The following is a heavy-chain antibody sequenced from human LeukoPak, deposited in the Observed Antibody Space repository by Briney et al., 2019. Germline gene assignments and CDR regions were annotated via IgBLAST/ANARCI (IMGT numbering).Heavy chain of an antibody. D-gene: IGHD4-17*01. V-gene: IGHV4-59*01. CDR3: ARSIESYGDYGY. Sequence: SETLSLTCTVSGGPISGSYWSWMRQPPGKGLEWIAYMYNSGSTNYNPSLKSRVTISIDTSKNQFSLKLSSLTAADTAIYSRARSIESYGDYGYSGQGILVSVSS. J-gene: IGHJ4*02. CDR2: MYNSGST. CDR1: GGPISGSY.